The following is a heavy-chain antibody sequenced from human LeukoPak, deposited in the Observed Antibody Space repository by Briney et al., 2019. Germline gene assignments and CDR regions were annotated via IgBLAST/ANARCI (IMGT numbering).Heavy chain of an antibody. CDR2: VYYSGST. CDR3: AREEDYYDSSGSTHRSLDY. D-gene: IGHD3-22*01. Sequence: SETLSLTCTVSGGSISTYYWSWIRQPPGKGLEWIGNVYYSGSTKYNPSLKSRVTISVDTSKNQFSLKLSSVTAADTALYYCAREEDYYDSSGSTHRSLDYWGQGTLVTVSS. J-gene: IGHJ4*02. V-gene: IGHV4-59*01. CDR1: GGSISTYY.